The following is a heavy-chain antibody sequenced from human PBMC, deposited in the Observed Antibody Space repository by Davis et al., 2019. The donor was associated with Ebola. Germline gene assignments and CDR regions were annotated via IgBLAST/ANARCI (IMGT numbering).Heavy chain of an antibody. CDR2: ISWNSGSI. D-gene: IGHD3-3*01. CDR1: GFTFDDYA. CDR3: AVLRFNGMDV. J-gene: IGHJ6*02. Sequence: PGGSLRLSCAASGFTFDDYAMHWVRQAPGKGLEWVSGISWNSGSIGYADSVKGRFTISRDNAKNSLYLQMNSLRAEDTALYYCAVLRFNGMDVWGQGTTVTVSS. V-gene: IGHV3-9*01.